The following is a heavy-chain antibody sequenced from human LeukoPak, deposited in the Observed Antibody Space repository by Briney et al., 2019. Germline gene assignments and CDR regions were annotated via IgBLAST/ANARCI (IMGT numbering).Heavy chain of an antibody. V-gene: IGHV3-15*01. CDR1: GFTFSNAW. CDR2: IKSTANGGTI. D-gene: IGHD1-26*01. J-gene: IGHJ4*02. Sequence: GGSLRLSCAASGFTFSNAWMSWVRQAPGKGLEWVGLIKSTANGGTIDYAAPVKGRFTISRDDSKNTLHLQMNSLKIEDTAMYYCTREYSGSFDYWGQGALVTVSS. CDR3: TREYSGSFDY.